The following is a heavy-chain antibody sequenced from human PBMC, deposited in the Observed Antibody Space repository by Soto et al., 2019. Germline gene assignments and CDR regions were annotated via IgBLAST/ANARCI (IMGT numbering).Heavy chain of an antibody. D-gene: IGHD2-15*01. CDR2: ISAKKGNT. CDR3: AREILSPDFYFHGMDV. V-gene: IGHV1-18*04. Sequence: QGPLVQSGAEVKKPGASVKVSCKASGYTFTSYGIIWVRQAPGQGLEWMGWISAKKGNTKYAQKFQGRVTMTTDTSTSTAYMELRSLRSDDTAVYYCAREILSPDFYFHGMDVWGQGTTVTVSS. CDR1: GYTFTSYG. J-gene: IGHJ6*02.